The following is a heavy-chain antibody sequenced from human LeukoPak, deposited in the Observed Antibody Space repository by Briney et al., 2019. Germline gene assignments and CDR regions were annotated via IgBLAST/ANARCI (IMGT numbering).Heavy chain of an antibody. D-gene: IGHD3-22*01. CDR2: INSDGSST. V-gene: IGHV3-74*01. Sequence: PGGSLRLSCAASGFTFSSYWMHWVRQAPGKGLVWVSRINSDGSSTSYADSVKGRFTISRDNAKNTLYLQMNSLRAEDTAVYYCARESDSSRYYYNYWGQGPLVSVSS. CDR3: ARESDSSRYYYNY. J-gene: IGHJ4*02. CDR1: GFTFSSYW.